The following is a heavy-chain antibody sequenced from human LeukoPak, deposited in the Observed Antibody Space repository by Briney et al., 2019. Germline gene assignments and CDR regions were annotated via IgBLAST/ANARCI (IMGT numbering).Heavy chain of an antibody. CDR1: GFTFDTYA. CDR2: IWYDGSKK. D-gene: IGHD6-13*01. Sequence: GGSLRLSCAASGFTFDTYAMHWVRQAPGEGLEWMAIIWYDGSKKEYADSVKGRFTVSRDNSKNTLDMQMNSLRAEDTAVYYCARDPRGIAVAGTLDYWGQGTLVTVSS. V-gene: IGHV3-33*01. J-gene: IGHJ4*02. CDR3: ARDPRGIAVAGTLDY.